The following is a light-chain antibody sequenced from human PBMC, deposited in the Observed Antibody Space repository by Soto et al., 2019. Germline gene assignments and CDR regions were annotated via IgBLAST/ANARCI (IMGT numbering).Light chain of an antibody. Sequence: SYELTQPPSVSVSPGQTASITCSGDKWGDKYACWYQQKPGQSPVLVIYQDSKRPSGIPERFSGSNSGNTATLTISGTQAMDEADYYCQAWDSSTYYVFGTGTKLTVL. CDR3: QAWDSSTYYV. J-gene: IGLJ1*01. CDR2: QDS. CDR1: KWGDKY. V-gene: IGLV3-1*01.